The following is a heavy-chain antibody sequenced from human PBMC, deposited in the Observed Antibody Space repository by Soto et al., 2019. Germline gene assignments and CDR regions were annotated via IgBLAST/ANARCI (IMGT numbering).Heavy chain of an antibody. Sequence: SGPTLVKPTQTPPLTCTFSGFSLTTRGVAVGWIRQPPGKALEWLAVIYWDDDKRYSPSLKNRLAITRDTSKNLVVLTMTNMDPVDTATYFCAHRMTSYYDNSAYYAPFDYWGQGTLVTVSS. J-gene: IGHJ4*02. V-gene: IGHV2-5*02. D-gene: IGHD3-22*01. CDR2: IYWDDDK. CDR1: GFSLTTRGVA. CDR3: AHRMTSYYDNSAYYAPFDY.